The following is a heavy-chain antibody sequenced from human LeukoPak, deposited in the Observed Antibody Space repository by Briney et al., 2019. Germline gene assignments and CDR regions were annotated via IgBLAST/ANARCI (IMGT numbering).Heavy chain of an antibody. CDR1: GGSFSGYY. V-gene: IGHV4-34*01. D-gene: IGHD1-7*01. Sequence: NTSETLSLTCAVYGGSFSGYYWSWIRQPPGKGLEWIEEINHSGSTNYNPSLKSRVTISVDTSKNQFSLKLSSVTAADTAVYYCARVKENYALTHLDYWGQGTLVTVSS. J-gene: IGHJ4*02. CDR2: INHSGST. CDR3: ARVKENYALTHLDY.